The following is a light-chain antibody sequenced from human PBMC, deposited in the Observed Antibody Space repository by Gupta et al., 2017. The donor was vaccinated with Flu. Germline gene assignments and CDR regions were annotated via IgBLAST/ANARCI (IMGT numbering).Light chain of an antibody. CDR3: SSYTSSSTFYV. CDR2: DVS. Sequence: QSALTPPASVSGSPGQSITISCTGTSSDVGRSDYVSWYRQDPGKAPKLLIYDVSKRPSGVSSRFSGSKSGNTASLTISGLQSEDETDYYCSSYTSSSTFYVFGSGTKVTVL. J-gene: IGLJ1*01. CDR1: SSDVGRSDY. V-gene: IGLV2-14*01.